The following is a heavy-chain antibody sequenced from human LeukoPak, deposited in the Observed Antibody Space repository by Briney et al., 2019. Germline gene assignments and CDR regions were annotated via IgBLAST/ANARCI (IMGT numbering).Heavy chain of an antibody. D-gene: IGHD5-18*01. Sequence: PSETLSLTCTVPGGSISSYYWSWIQQPPGKGLEWIGYIYYSGSTNYNPSLKSRVTISVDTSKNQFSLKLSSVTAADTAVYYCARGKRGYSYGSPDYWGQGTLVTVSS. V-gene: IGHV4-59*08. J-gene: IGHJ4*02. CDR3: ARGKRGYSYGSPDY. CDR2: IYYSGST. CDR1: GGSISSYY.